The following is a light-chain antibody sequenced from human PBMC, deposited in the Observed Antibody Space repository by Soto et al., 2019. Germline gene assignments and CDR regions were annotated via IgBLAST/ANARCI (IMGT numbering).Light chain of an antibody. CDR2: WAS. CDR3: QQYYSTPWT. J-gene: IGKJ1*01. V-gene: IGKV4-1*01. Sequence: DFVMTQSPDSLAVSLGERATINCKSSQSVLYSSNNKNYLAWYQQKAGQPPKLLIYWASTRESGVPDRFSGSGSGTDFTLTISSLQAEDVAVYYCQQYYSTPWTFGQGTKVEIK. CDR1: QSVLYSSNNKNY.